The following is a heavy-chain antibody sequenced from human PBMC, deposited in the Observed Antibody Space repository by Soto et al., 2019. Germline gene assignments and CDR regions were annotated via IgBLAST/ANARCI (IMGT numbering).Heavy chain of an antibody. Sequence: EVQLVESGGVVVQPGGSLRLSCAASGFTFDDYTMHWVRQAPGEGLEWVSLISWDGGSTYYADSVKGRFTISRDNSKNSLYLQMNSLRTEDTALYYCAKDSATYYDFWSGSFYFDYWGQGTLVTVSS. CDR1: GFTFDDYT. V-gene: IGHV3-43*01. D-gene: IGHD3-3*01. J-gene: IGHJ4*02. CDR2: ISWDGGST. CDR3: AKDSATYYDFWSGSFYFDY.